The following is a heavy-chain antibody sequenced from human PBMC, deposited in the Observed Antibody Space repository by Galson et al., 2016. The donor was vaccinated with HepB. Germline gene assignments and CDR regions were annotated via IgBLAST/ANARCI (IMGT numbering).Heavy chain of an antibody. Sequence: SLRLSCAASGFTLRSHSMNWVRQAPGKGLEWVAYIDSSTNTIHYADSVKGRFIISRDNSKNSLFLQMNSLRNEDTATYYCARGDYISGLYFDYWGQGSLVTVFS. V-gene: IGHV3-48*02. D-gene: IGHD6-19*01. CDR2: IDSSTNTI. J-gene: IGHJ4*02. CDR1: GFTLRSHS. CDR3: ARGDYISGLYFDY.